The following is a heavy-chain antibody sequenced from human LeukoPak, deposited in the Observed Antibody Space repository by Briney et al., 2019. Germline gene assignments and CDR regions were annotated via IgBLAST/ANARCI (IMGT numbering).Heavy chain of an antibody. J-gene: IGHJ6*02. D-gene: IGHD4-17*01. Sequence: PGGSLRLSCAASGFTFSSYAMHWVRQAPGKGLEYVSAISSNGGSIYYANSVKGRFTISRDNSKNTLYLQMNSLRAEDTAVYYCTGTVTTTPYGVWGQGTTVTVSS. CDR1: GFTFSSYA. CDR3: TGTVTTTPYGV. V-gene: IGHV3-64*01. CDR2: ISSNGGSI.